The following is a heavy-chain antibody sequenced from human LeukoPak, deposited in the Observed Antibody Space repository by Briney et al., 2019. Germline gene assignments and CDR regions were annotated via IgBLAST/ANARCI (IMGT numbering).Heavy chain of an antibody. D-gene: IGHD3-3*01. V-gene: IGHV1-46*01. CDR2: INPSGGST. CDR1: GYTFTSYY. J-gene: IGHJ4*02. CDR3: ARQGVQFLWAQFFDY. Sequence: ASVKVSCKASGYTFTSYYMHWVRQAPGQGLEWMGIINPSGGSTSYAQKFEGRVTISADESTSTAYMELTDLTSEDTAVYYCARQGVQFLWAQFFDYWGQGTQLIVAS.